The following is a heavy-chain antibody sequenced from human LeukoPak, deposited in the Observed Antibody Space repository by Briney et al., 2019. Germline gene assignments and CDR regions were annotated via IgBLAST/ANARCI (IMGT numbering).Heavy chain of an antibody. CDR1: GASISSLY. D-gene: IGHD2-15*01. CDR3: VRSKSGAYGWFDP. CDR2: ISNSGSS. V-gene: IGHV4-59*11. J-gene: IGHJ5*02. Sequence: SETLSLTCTVSGASISSLYWNWIRQPPGKGLEWIGYISNSGSSSYNPSLNSRVTISIDTSKNQFSLNLNSVTAADTAVYYCVRSKSGAYGWFDPWGQGTLVTVSS.